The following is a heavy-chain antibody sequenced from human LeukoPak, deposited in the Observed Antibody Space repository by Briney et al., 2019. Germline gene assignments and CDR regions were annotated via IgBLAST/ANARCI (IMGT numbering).Heavy chain of an antibody. V-gene: IGHV4-4*07. D-gene: IGHD6-19*01. Sequence: SETLSLTCTVSGGSISSYYWSWLRQPAGKGLEWIGRIYTSGSTNYNPSLKSRVTMSVDTSKNQFSLKLSSVTAADTAVYYCARDPDAVAGTNAFDIWGQGTMVTVSS. CDR2: IYTSGST. J-gene: IGHJ3*02. CDR3: ARDPDAVAGTNAFDI. CDR1: GGSISSYY.